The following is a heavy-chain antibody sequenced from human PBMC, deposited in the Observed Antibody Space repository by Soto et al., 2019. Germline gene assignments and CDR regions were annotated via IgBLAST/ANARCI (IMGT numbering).Heavy chain of an antibody. Sequence: ASVKVSCKASGYTFTSYAMQWVRQAPGQRLEWMGWINAGNGNTKYSQKFQGRVTITRDTSASTAYMELSSLRSEDTAVYYCARGGYCSGGSCFYFDYWGQGTLVTVSS. D-gene: IGHD2-15*01. J-gene: IGHJ4*02. CDR3: ARGGYCSGGSCFYFDY. CDR2: INAGNGNT. CDR1: GYTFTSYA. V-gene: IGHV1-3*01.